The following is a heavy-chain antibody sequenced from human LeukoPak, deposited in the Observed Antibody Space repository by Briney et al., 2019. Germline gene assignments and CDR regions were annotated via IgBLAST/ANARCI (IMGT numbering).Heavy chain of an antibody. CDR3: AKDKGSSGWDFDY. CDR1: GFTFDDYA. CDR2: ISWNSGSI. D-gene: IGHD6-19*01. J-gene: IGHJ4*02. Sequence: PGGSLRLSCAASGFTFDDYAMHWVRQAPGKGLEWVSGISWNSGSIGYADSVKGRFTISRDNAKNSLYLQMNSLRAEDMALYYCAKDKGSSGWDFDYWGQGTLVTVSS. V-gene: IGHV3-9*03.